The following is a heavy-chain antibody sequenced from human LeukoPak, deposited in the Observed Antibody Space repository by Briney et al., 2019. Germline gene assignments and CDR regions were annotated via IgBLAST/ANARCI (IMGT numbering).Heavy chain of an antibody. CDR1: GFTFSHAW. D-gene: IGHD4-17*01. CDR3: TTDRYGDYGFDY. V-gene: IGHV3-15*01. CDR2: IKSKADGGTT. J-gene: IGHJ4*02. Sequence: GGSLRLSCAASGFTFSHAWMTWVRQAPGKGLEWVGRIKSKADGGTTDYAAPVKGRFTISRDDSKNTLYLQMNSLKTEDTAVYYCTTDRYGDYGFDYWGQGTLVTVSS.